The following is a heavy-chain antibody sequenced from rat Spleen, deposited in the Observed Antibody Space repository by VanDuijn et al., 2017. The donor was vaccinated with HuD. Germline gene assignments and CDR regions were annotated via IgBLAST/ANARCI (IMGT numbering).Heavy chain of an antibody. CDR2: ISPSGATT. Sequence: EVQLVESGGGLVQPGRSLKLSCAASGFTLSDYVMHWIRQAPTKGLEWVTSISPSGATTNYRDSVKGRFTISRDNARSTLYLQMNSLRAEDTATYYCTNNWEAYYWGQGVMVTVSS. CDR1: GFTLSDYV. D-gene: IGHD5-1*01. J-gene: IGHJ2*01. CDR3: TNNWEAYY. V-gene: IGHV5-19*01.